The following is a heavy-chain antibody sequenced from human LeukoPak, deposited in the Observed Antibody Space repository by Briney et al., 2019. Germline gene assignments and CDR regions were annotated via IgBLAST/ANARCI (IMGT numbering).Heavy chain of an antibody. J-gene: IGHJ5*02. CDR1: GGSFSGYY. CDR3: ARVGYYQNWFDP. V-gene: IGHV4-34*01. D-gene: IGHD2-15*01. CDR2: INHSGTT. Sequence: SETLSLTCAVYGGSFSGYYWSWIRQPPGKGLEWIGEINHSGTTNYNPSLKSRLTISVDTSKNEFSLHLSSLTAADTAVYYCARVGYYQNWFDPWGQGTLVTVSS.